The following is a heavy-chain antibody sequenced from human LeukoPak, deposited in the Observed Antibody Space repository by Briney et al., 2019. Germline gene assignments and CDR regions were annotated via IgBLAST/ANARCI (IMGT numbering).Heavy chain of an antibody. J-gene: IGHJ6*03. Sequence: ASVKVSCKASGYTLTAYYIYWVRQAPGQGLEWMGWISAYNGNTNYAQKLQGRVTMTTDTSTSTAYMELRSLRSDDTAVYYCASGTYYYDSSGYYPMDVWGKGTTVTVSS. CDR2: ISAYNGNT. CDR1: GYTLTAYY. CDR3: ASGTYYYDSSGYYPMDV. V-gene: IGHV1-18*04. D-gene: IGHD3-22*01.